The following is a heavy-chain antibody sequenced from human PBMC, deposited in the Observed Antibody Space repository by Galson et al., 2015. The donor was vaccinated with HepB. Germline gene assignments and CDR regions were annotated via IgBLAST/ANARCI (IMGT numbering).Heavy chain of an antibody. J-gene: IGHJ3*02. CDR2: IDPSDSYT. Sequence: QSGAEVKKPGEPLRISCKGSGYSFTTYWISWVRQMPGKGLEWMGRIDPSDSYTDYSPSFQGHVTISVDRSISNAYLQWSSLEASDTAIYYCARHEGIEWGFDIWGQGTMVTVSS. V-gene: IGHV5-10-1*01. D-gene: IGHD1-26*01. CDR1: GYSFTTYW. CDR3: ARHEGIEWGFDI.